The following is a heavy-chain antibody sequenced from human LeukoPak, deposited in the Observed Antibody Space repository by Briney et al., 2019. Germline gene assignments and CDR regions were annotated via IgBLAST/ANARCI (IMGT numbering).Heavy chain of an antibody. V-gene: IGHV3-9*01. Sequence: QTGGSLRLSCAASGFTFDDYAMHWVRQAPGKGLEWVSGISWNSGSIGYADSVKGRFTISRDNAKNSLYLQMNSLRAEDTALYYCAKGDGSGSTYFAFQHWGQGTLVTVSS. D-gene: IGHD3-10*01. CDR3: AKGDGSGSTYFAFQH. J-gene: IGHJ1*01. CDR1: GFTFDDYA. CDR2: ISWNSGSI.